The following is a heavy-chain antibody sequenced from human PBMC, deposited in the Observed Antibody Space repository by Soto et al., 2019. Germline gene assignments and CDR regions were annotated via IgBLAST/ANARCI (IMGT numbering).Heavy chain of an antibody. CDR1: GGTFSSYT. V-gene: IGHV1-69*08. D-gene: IGHD6-13*01. CDR2: IIPILGIA. CDR3: ARDRAGQGWFDP. J-gene: IGHJ5*02. Sequence: QVQLVQSGAEVKKPGSSVKVSCKASGGTFSSYTISWVRQAPGQGLEWMGRIIPILGIANYAQKFQGRVTIPADKSTSTAYMELSSLRSEDTAVYYCARDRAGQGWFDPWGQGTLVTVSS.